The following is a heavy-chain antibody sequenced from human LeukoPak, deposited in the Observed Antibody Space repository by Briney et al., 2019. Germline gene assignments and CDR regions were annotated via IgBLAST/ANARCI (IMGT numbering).Heavy chain of an antibody. Sequence: PSETLSLTCTVSGGSIRSGSYYWNWIRQPAGKGLEWIGRMYTSGTTNYNPSLKSRVTISVDTSKNQFSLKPSSVTAADTAVYYCARTASGYYLFDYWGQGTLVTVSS. V-gene: IGHV4-61*02. J-gene: IGHJ4*02. D-gene: IGHD3-22*01. CDR3: ARTASGYYLFDY. CDR2: MYTSGTT. CDR1: GGSIRSGSYY.